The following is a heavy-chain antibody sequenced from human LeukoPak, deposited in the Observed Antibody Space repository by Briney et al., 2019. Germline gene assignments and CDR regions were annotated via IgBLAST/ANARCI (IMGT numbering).Heavy chain of an antibody. CDR1: GFTFSSYW. CDR2: INSDGSST. V-gene: IGHV3-74*01. D-gene: IGHD3-22*01. CDR3: ARDYNRYYDSSGYYHELGY. J-gene: IGHJ4*02. Sequence: GGSLRLSCAASGFTFSSYWMHWVRHAPGKGLVWVSRINSDGSSTSYADSVKGRFTISRDNAKNTLYLQMNSLRAEDTAVYYCARDYNRYYDSSGYYHELGYWGQGTLVTVSS.